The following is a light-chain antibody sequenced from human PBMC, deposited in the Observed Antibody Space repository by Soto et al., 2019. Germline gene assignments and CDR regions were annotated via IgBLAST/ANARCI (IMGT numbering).Light chain of an antibody. CDR1: SGSIASNY. CDR2: RND. CDR3: QSYDRTSPVV. J-gene: IGLJ2*01. V-gene: IGLV6-57*04. Sequence: LTQPHSVSGSPGKTVTISCTRSSGSIASNYVQWHQQRPGSAPITLIFRNDERPSGVPGRFSGSVDTASNSASLTISGLKTEDEADYYCQSYDRTSPVVFGGGTKLTVL.